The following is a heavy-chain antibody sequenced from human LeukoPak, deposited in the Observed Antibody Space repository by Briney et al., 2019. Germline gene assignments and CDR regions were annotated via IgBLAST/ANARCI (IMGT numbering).Heavy chain of an antibody. Sequence: PSETLSLTCTVSGGSISSSNYYWSWIRQPPGKGLEWIGYKDYSGSTNYNRSLKSRVTISVDTSKNQFSLKLSSVTAADTAVYYCARVYYSSSYDYWYFDLWGRGTLVTVSS. J-gene: IGHJ2*01. CDR3: ARVYYSSSYDYWYFDL. CDR2: KDYSGST. CDR1: GGSISSSNYY. V-gene: IGHV4-61*01. D-gene: IGHD6-13*01.